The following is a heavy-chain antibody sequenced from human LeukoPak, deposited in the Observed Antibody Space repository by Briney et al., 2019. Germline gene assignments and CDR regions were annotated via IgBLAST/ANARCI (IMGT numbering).Heavy chain of an antibody. CDR3: ARGDTAQHC. D-gene: IGHD5-18*01. J-gene: IGHJ4*02. CDR2: INHSGST. CDR1: GGSFSGHY. V-gene: IGHV4-34*01. Sequence: SETLSLTCAVYGGSFSGHYWSWIRQPPGKGLEWIGEINHSGSTNYNPSLKSRVTISVDTSKNQFSLKLSSVTAADTAVYYCARGDTAQHCWGQGTLVTVSS.